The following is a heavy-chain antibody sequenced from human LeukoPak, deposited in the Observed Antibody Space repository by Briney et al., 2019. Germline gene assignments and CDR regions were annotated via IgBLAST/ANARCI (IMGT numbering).Heavy chain of an antibody. Sequence: GGSLRLSCAASGFTFSSYWMSWVRQAPGKGLEWVANIKQDGSEKDYFGSVKGRFTISRDNAKKSLYLQMNSLRAEDTAVYYCYVGPTDYWGQGTLVTVSS. CDR1: GFTFSSYW. J-gene: IGHJ4*02. CDR2: IKQDGSEK. D-gene: IGHD1-26*01. CDR3: YVGPTDY. V-gene: IGHV3-7*01.